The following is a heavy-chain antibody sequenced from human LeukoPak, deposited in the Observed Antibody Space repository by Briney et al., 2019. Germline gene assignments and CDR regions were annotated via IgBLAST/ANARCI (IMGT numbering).Heavy chain of an antibody. Sequence: GGSLRLSCAASGIAFSTYAMTWVRQTPGKGLKWVSAITSSGGATYYANSVKGRFTISRDNSKNTLYLQMNGLRAEDTAVYYCAKSVEPAVTYHYYFMDVWGKRTTVTVSS. J-gene: IGHJ6*03. V-gene: IGHV3-23*01. CDR1: GIAFSTYA. CDR3: AKSVEPAVTYHYYFMDV. CDR2: ITSSGGAT. D-gene: IGHD6-13*01.